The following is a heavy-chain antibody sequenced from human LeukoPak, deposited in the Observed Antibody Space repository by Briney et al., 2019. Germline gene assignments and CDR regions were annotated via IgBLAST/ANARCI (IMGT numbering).Heavy chain of an antibody. V-gene: IGHV1-69*13. CDR3: ARGMDDYSNSPYYCGMDV. D-gene: IGHD4-11*01. CDR2: IIPIFGTA. J-gene: IGHJ6*02. Sequence: SVKVSCKASGGTFSSYAISWVRQAPGQRLEWMGGIIPIFGTANYAQKFQGRVTITADESTSTAYMELSSLRSEDTAVYYCARGMDDYSNSPYYCGMDVWGQGTTVTVSS. CDR1: GGTFSSYA.